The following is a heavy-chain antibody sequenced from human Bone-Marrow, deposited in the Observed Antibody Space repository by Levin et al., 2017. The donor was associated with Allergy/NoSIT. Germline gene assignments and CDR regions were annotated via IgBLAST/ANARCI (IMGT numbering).Heavy chain of an antibody. CDR2: ISYDGSNK. D-gene: IGHD4-17*01. J-gene: IGHJ4*02. V-gene: IGHV3-30*18. Sequence: GESLKISCAASGFNLSSFGMHWVRQAPGKGLEWVAVISYDGSNKYYVDSVKGRFTISRDNSKNTLFLQMNSLRAEDTAVYYCANEDYGDYVLDYWGQGTLLTVDS. CDR3: ANEDYGDYVLDY. CDR1: GFNLSSFG.